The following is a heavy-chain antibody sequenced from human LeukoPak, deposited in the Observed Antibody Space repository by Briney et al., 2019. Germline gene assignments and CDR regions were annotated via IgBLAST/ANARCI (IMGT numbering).Heavy chain of an antibody. CDR2: IYHSGST. V-gene: IGHV4-4*02. D-gene: IGHD3-10*01. CDR3: ASSYYYGSGSYHFDY. CDR1: GGSISSSNW. J-gene: IGHJ4*02. Sequence: SETLSLTCAVSGGSISSSNWWSWVRQPPGKGLEWIGEIYHSGSTNYNPSLKSRVTISVDKSKNQFSLKLSSVTAADTAVYYCASSYYYGSGSYHFDYWGQGTLVTVSS.